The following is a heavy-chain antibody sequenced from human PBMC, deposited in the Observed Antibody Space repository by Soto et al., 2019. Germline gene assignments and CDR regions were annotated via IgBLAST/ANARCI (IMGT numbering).Heavy chain of an antibody. Sequence: GGSPRLSCSASGFTFSDYYMSLIRQGPGKGLEWVSYISSSSSYTNYADSVKGRFTISRDNAKNSLYLQMNSLRADDTAVYYCARDHHRYSGYDYVDYWGQGTLVTVSS. CDR3: ARDHHRYSGYDYVDY. V-gene: IGHV3-11*05. CDR1: GFTFSDYY. CDR2: ISSSSSYT. J-gene: IGHJ4*02. D-gene: IGHD5-12*01.